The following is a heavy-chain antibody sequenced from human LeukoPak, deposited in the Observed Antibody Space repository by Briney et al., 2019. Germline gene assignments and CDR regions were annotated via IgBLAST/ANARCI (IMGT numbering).Heavy chain of an antibody. Sequence: GGSLRLSCEGSGFNFNDAWMSWIRQAPGKGLAWVGRVRTTDEGETTDYAAPVRGRFIISRDDSKNMVFLQMNRLETEDTAIYYCTAGLGKTDDDSWGQGTLVTVSS. CDR3: TAGLGKTDDDS. CDR2: VRTTDEGETT. D-gene: IGHD4-11*01. V-gene: IGHV3-15*01. J-gene: IGHJ4*02. CDR1: GFNFNDAW.